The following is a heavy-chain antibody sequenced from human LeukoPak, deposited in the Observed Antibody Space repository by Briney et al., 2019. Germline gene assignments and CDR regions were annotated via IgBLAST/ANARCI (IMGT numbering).Heavy chain of an antibody. J-gene: IGHJ4*02. D-gene: IGHD3-16*01. CDR2: INPNSGGT. Sequence: SVKVSCKASGYTFTGYYMHWVRQAPGQGLEWMGWINPNSGGTNYAQQFQGRSTMTRDTSISIAYMELSRLRSDDTAVYYCARDNDSRDPPHFDYWGQGTLVTVSS. CDR3: ARDNDSRDPPHFDY. V-gene: IGHV1-2*02. CDR1: GYTFTGYY.